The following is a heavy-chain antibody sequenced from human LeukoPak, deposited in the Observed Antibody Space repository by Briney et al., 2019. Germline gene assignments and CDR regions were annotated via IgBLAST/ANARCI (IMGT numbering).Heavy chain of an antibody. CDR3: ATAITIFGVDPPDV. D-gene: IGHD3-3*01. J-gene: IGHJ6*04. V-gene: IGHV3-53*01. CDR1: GFIFSRYW. Sequence: PGGSLRLSCAASGFIFSRYWMNWVRQAPGKGPVWVSVIYSGGSTYYADSVKGRFTISRDNSKNTLYLQMNSLRAEDTAVYYCATAITIFGVDPPDVWGKGTTVTVSS. CDR2: IYSGGST.